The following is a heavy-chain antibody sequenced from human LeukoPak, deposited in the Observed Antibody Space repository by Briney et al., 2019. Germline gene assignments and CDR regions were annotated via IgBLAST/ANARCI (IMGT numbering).Heavy chain of an antibody. CDR1: GFTFNAYA. Sequence: GGSLRLSCAASGFTFNAYAMSWVRQAPGKGLEWVSAVSRFGGTTYYADSAKGRFTISRDDSKNTVYLQMNSLRAEDTAVYYCAKAKNYYDSSGYAFDIWGQGTMVTVSS. CDR2: VSRFGGTT. CDR3: AKAKNYYDSSGYAFDI. V-gene: IGHV3-23*01. D-gene: IGHD3-22*01. J-gene: IGHJ3*02.